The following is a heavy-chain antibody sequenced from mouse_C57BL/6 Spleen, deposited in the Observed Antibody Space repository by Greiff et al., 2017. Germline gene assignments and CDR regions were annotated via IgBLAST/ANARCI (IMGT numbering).Heavy chain of an antibody. CDR1: GYTFTSYT. D-gene: IGHD1-1*01. CDR3: ARETITTVVAPYFDY. Sequence: QVQLQQSGAELARPGASVKLSCKASGYTFTSYTMHWVKQRPGQGLEGIGYINPSSGYTKYNQKFKDKATLTADKASSTAYMQLSSLTSEDSAVYYCARETITTVVAPYFDYWGQGTTLTVSS. CDR2: INPSSGYT. V-gene: IGHV1-4*01. J-gene: IGHJ2*01.